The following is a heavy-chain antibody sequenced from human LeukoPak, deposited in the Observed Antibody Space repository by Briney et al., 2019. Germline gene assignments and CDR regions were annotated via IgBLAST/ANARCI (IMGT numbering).Heavy chain of an antibody. CDR2: IYYSGST. CDR1: GGSISSGGYY. J-gene: IGHJ6*02. D-gene: IGHD2-8*01. Sequence: PSETLSLTCTVSGGSISSGGYYWSWIRQHPGQGLEWIGYIYYSGSTYYNPSLKSRVTISVDTSKNQFSLKLSSVTAADTAVYYCARESSSGTMLYYYGMDVWGQGTTVTVSS. V-gene: IGHV4-31*03. CDR3: ARESSSGTMLYYYGMDV.